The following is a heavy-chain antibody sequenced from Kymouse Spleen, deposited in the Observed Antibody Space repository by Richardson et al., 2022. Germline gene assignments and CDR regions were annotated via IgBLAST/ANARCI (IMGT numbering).Heavy chain of an antibody. Sequence: EVQLVESGGGLVQPGGSLKLSCAASGFTFSGSAMHWVRQASGKGLEWVGRIRSKANSYATAYAASVKGRFTISRDDSKNTAYLQMNSLKTEDTAVYYCTISIAVAGTRDYFDYWGQGTLVTVSS. CDR2: IRSKANSYAT. J-gene: IGHJ4*02. D-gene: IGHD6-19*01. CDR1: GFTFSGSA. CDR3: TISIAVAGTRDYFDY. V-gene: IGHV3-73*02.